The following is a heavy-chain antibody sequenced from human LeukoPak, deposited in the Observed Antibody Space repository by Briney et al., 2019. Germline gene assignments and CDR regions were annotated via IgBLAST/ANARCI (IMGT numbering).Heavy chain of an antibody. CDR1: GFTFSSYA. Sequence: GGSLRLSCAASGFTFSSYAMSWVRQAPGKGLEWVSAISGSGGSTYHADSVKGRFTISRDNSENTVYLQMNSLRAEDTAVYYCARAYFYDNSGYYHGPAFDYWGQGSPVTVSS. J-gene: IGHJ4*02. D-gene: IGHD3-22*01. CDR3: ARAYFYDNSGYYHGPAFDY. V-gene: IGHV3-23*01. CDR2: ISGSGGST.